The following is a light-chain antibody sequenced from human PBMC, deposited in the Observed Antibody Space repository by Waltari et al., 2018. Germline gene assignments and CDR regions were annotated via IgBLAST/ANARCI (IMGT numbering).Light chain of an antibody. CDR3: QQYNYNSRT. CDR1: QGVSSW. Sequence: DIQMTQSPSTLSASVGDRVTITCRASQGVSSWLAWYQQKPGKAPRLLIYMASRLESGVPSRVSGSGSGTEFALTISNLQPEEFATYYCQQYNYNSRTFGQGTKVEIK. J-gene: IGKJ1*01. CDR2: MAS. V-gene: IGKV1-5*03.